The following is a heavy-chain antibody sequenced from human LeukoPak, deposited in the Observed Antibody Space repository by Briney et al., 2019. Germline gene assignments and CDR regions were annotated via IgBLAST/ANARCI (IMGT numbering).Heavy chain of an antibody. Sequence: ASVKVSCKASGGTFSSYTISWVRQAPGQGLEWMGRIIPILGIANYAQKFQGRVTITADKSTSTAYMELSSLRSEDTAAYYCASPDYGGNPSLSFDYWGQGTLVTVSS. CDR1: GGTFSSYT. D-gene: IGHD4-23*01. CDR3: ASPDYGGNPSLSFDY. J-gene: IGHJ4*02. V-gene: IGHV1-69*02. CDR2: IIPILGIA.